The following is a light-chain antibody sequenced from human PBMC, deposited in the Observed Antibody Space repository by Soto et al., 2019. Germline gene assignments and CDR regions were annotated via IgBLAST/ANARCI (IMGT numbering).Light chain of an antibody. CDR1: QSISSW. Sequence: DIQMTQSPSTLSASVGDRVTITCRASQSISSWLAWYQQKPGKAPKLLIYKASSLESGVPSRFSGSGSGTEFTLTICSLQPDDFATYYCQQYNSYSQKFGQGTKVDIK. CDR2: KAS. J-gene: IGKJ1*01. CDR3: QQYNSYSQK. V-gene: IGKV1-5*03.